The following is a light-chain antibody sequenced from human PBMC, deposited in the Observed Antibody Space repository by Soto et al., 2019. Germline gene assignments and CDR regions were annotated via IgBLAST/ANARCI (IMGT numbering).Light chain of an antibody. CDR1: PSDVGGYNY. CDR3: CSYAGSYVFV. Sequence: QSVLTQPRSVSGSPGQSVTISCTGTPSDVGGYNYVSWYQQHPGKAPKLIIYDVNKRPTGVPDRFSGSKSGVTASLTISGLRPEDEAEYHCCSYAGSYVFVFGSATKLTVL. J-gene: IGLJ1*01. V-gene: IGLV2-11*01. CDR2: DVN.